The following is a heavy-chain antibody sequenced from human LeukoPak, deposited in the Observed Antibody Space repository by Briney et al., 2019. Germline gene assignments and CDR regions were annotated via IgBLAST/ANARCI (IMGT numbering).Heavy chain of an antibody. CDR1: GYTFTSYG. D-gene: IGHD6-6*01. J-gene: IGHJ6*02. CDR3: ARADARPPHHYYYGMDV. V-gene: IGHV1-18*01. Sequence: ASVKVSCKASGYTFTSYGISWVRQAPGQGLEWMGWISAYNGNTNYAQKLQGRVTMTTDTSTSTAYMELRSLRSDDTAVYYCARADARPPHHYYYGMDVWGQGTTVTVSS. CDR2: ISAYNGNT.